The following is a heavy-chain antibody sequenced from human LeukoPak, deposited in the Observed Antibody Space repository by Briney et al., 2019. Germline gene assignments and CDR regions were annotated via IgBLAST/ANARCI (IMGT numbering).Heavy chain of an antibody. V-gene: IGHV3-30*04. Sequence: PGGSLRLSCAASGFTFSSYAMHWVRQAPGKGLEWVAVISYDGSNKYYADSVKGRFTISRDNSKNTLYLQMNSLRAEDTAVYYCARDQRVRGVIISYYFDYWGQGTLVTVSS. CDR2: ISYDGSNK. D-gene: IGHD3-10*01. CDR1: GFTFSSYA. J-gene: IGHJ4*02. CDR3: ARDQRVRGVIISYYFDY.